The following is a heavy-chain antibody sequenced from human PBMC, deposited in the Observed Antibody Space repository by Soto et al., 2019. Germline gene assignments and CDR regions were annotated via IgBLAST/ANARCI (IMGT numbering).Heavy chain of an antibody. J-gene: IGHJ5*02. Sequence: ASVKVSCKASGYTFTIYGISWVLQSPGQGLEWMGWISAYNGDTNYPQKLQGRVTMTTDTSTSTAYMELRSLRSDDTAVYYCATHYDILPNWFDPWGQGTLVTVSS. D-gene: IGHD3-9*01. CDR1: GYTFTIYG. CDR2: ISAYNGDT. CDR3: ATHYDILPNWFDP. V-gene: IGHV1-18*04.